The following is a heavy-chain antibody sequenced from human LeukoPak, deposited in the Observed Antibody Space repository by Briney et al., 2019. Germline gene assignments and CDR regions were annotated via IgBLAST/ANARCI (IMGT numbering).Heavy chain of an antibody. Sequence: GGSLRLSCAASGFNFIGYSMNWVRQAPGKGLEWISYIGISSGNTKYADSVKGRFTISRDKARNSLYLQMNSLRVEDTAVYYCARDHRYAFDNWGHGTLVTVSS. CDR3: ARDHRYAFDN. CDR2: IGISSGNT. J-gene: IGHJ4*01. D-gene: IGHD5-12*01. V-gene: IGHV3-48*01. CDR1: GFNFIGYS.